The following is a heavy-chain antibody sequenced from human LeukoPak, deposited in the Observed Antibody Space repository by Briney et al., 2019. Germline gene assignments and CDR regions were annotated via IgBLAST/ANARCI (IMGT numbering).Heavy chain of an antibody. CDR1: GYPSTSYY. V-gene: IGHV1-46*01. Sequence: ASVKVSRKAFGYPSTSYYMHSVRPAPGAGLEWMGLINLSSSGTNSTQTYHDRLTMTRDTSTSTVYMELRRLRSEDTAVYYCARDKPQSSGYFNWFDPWGQGTLVTVSS. CDR2: INLSSSGT. CDR3: ARDKPQSSGYFNWFDP. J-gene: IGHJ5*02. D-gene: IGHD3-22*01.